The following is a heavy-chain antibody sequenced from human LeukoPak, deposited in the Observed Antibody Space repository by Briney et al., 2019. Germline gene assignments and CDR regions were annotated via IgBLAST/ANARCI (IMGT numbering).Heavy chain of an antibody. CDR1: GGSISDYY. CDR2: IYSSGST. CDR3: ARVPSSSWYYYYYMDV. V-gene: IGHV4-4*07. J-gene: IGHJ6*03. Sequence: NPSETLSLTCTVSGGSISDYYWSWIRQPAGKGLEWIGRIYSSGSTNDNPSLKSRVTISVDTSKNQFSLKLSSVTAADTAVYYCARVPSSSWYYYYYMDVWGKGTTVTVSS. D-gene: IGHD6-13*01.